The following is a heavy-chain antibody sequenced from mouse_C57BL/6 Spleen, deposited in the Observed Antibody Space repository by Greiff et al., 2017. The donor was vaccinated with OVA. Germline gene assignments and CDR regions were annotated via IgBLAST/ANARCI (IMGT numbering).Heavy chain of an antibody. Sequence: DVKLQESGPGLVKPSQSLSLTCSVTGYSITSGYYWNWIRQFPGNKLEWMGYISYDGSNNYNPSLKNRISITRDTSKNQFFLKLNSVTTEDTATYYCASFYYGNYGDYWGQGTTLTVSS. V-gene: IGHV3-6*01. J-gene: IGHJ2*01. D-gene: IGHD2-1*01. CDR1: GYSITSGYY. CDR2: ISYDGSN. CDR3: ASFYYGNYGDY.